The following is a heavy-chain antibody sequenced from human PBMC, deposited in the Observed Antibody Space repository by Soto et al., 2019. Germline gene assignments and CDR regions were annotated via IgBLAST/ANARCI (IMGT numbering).Heavy chain of an antibody. Sequence: SGPTLVNPTETLTLTCTVSGFSLSNARMGVSWIRQPPGKALEWLAHIFSSDEKSYSTSLMSRLTISKDTSKSQVVLTMTNMDPLDTVTYYCARTNYGAPGFCFDYWAQGTQVTVSS. J-gene: IGHJ4*02. D-gene: IGHD4-17*01. CDR3: ARTNYGAPGFCFDY. V-gene: IGHV2-26*01. CDR1: GFSLSNARMG. CDR2: IFSSDEK.